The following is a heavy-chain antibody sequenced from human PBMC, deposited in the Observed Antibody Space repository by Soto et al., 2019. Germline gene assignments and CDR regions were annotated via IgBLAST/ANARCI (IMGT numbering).Heavy chain of an antibody. V-gene: IGHV1-18*01. Sequence: QVQLVQSGAEVKKPGASVKVSCKASGYTFTSYGISWVRQAPGQGLEWMGWISAYNGNTNYAQKLQGRGTMTTATYTSIAYMELRSLRSDDTAVYYCARALELQFSYGWFDPWGQGTLVTVSS. CDR3: ARALELQFSYGWFDP. CDR1: GYTFTSYG. CDR2: ISAYNGNT. D-gene: IGHD4-4*01. J-gene: IGHJ5*02.